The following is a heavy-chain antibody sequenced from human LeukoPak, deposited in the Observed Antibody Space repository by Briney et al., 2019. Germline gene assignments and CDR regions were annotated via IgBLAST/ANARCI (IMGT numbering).Heavy chain of an antibody. CDR3: ARDLGYYDSSGYSLYNWFDP. Sequence: GGSLRLSCAASGFTFSDYYMSWIRQAPGKGLEWVSYISSSGSTIYYAGSVKGRFTISRDNAKNSLYLQMNSLRAEDTAVYYCARDLGYYDSSGYSLYNWFDPWGQGTLVTVSS. D-gene: IGHD3-22*01. J-gene: IGHJ5*02. CDR2: ISSSGSTI. CDR1: GFTFSDYY. V-gene: IGHV3-11*01.